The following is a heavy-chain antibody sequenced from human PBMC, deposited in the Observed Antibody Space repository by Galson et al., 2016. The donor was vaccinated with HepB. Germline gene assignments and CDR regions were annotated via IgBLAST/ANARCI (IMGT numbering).Heavy chain of an antibody. Sequence: SLRLSCAASGFTFSGYSMHWVRQAPGKGLQWVSTISALGGTTHYADSVKGRFTIARDNAKNTLYLQMSSLRADDTALYYCAKKGHPYTSQWFESQYTGMDVWGQGTTVTVSS. D-gene: IGHD6-13*01. CDR3: AKKGHPYTSQWFESQYTGMDV. CDR2: ISALGGTT. J-gene: IGHJ6*02. CDR1: GFTFSGYS. V-gene: IGHV3-23*01.